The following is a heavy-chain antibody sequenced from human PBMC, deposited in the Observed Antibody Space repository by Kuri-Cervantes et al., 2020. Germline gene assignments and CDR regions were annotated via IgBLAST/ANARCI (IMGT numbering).Heavy chain of an antibody. CDR3: ATHTIAVAGTGGRDY. D-gene: IGHD6-19*01. CDR1: GFTFSSYY. J-gene: IGHJ4*02. V-gene: IGHV3-48*04. Sequence: GESLKISCAASGFTFSSYYMNWVRQAPGKGLEWVSSISGSSSTIHYADSVKGRFTISRDNAKNSLYLQMNSLRAEDTAVYYCATHTIAVAGTGGRDYWGQGTLVTVSS. CDR2: ISGSSSTI.